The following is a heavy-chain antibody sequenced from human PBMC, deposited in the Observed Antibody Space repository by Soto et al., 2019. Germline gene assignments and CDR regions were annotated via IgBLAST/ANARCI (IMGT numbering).Heavy chain of an antibody. CDR1: GYPVTGYY. Sequence: SCKASGYPVTGYYMHWVRQAPGQGHEWMGWINRKSGGTNYAQKSQGWVTMTRDTSISTAYMKLSTLRSDDTAVYCCVRERSTTDRTPPRGMDVWGQGTTVTVSS. D-gene: IGHD4-4*01. J-gene: IGHJ6*02. CDR2: INRKSGGT. CDR3: VRERSTTDRTPPRGMDV. V-gene: IGHV1-2*04.